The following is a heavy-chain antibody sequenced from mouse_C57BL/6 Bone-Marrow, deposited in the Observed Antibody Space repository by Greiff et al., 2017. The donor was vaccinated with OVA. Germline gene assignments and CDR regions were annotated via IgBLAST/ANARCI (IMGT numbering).Heavy chain of an antibody. J-gene: IGHJ2*01. V-gene: IGHV1-18*01. CDR2: INPNNGGT. CDR1: GYTFTDYN. Sequence: VQLQQSGPELVKPGASVKIPCKASGYTFTDYNMDWVKQSHGKSLEWIGDINPNNGGTIYNQKFKGKATLTVDKSSSTAYMELRSLTSEDTAVYYCAREGKMSDYFDYWGQGTTLTVTS. CDR3: AREGKMSDYFDY.